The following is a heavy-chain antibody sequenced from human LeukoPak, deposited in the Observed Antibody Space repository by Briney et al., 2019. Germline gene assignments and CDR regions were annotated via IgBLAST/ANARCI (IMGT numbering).Heavy chain of an antibody. V-gene: IGHV3-64D*09. J-gene: IGHJ6*02. CDR2: ISDSGGST. D-gene: IGHD2-15*01. CDR1: GFPFSSYA. CDR3: VRGYSFGPYGMDV. Sequence: GGSLRLSCSASGFPFSSYAMHWVRRAPGKGLEDVSAISDSGGSTYYADSVKGRFTISRDNSKNTLYLQMSSLRAEDTAVYFCVRGYSFGPYGMDVWSQGTTVTVSS.